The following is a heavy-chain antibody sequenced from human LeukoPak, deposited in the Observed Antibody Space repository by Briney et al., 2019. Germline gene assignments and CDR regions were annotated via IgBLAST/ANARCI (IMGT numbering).Heavy chain of an antibody. Sequence: GGSLRLSCAASGFTFSSYWMSWVRQAPGKGPEWVANIKQDGSEKYYLDSVKGRFTISRDNAKNSLYLQMNSLRAEDTAMYFCARDYQQLAPPGAHWGQGTLVTVSS. V-gene: IGHV3-7*01. CDR3: ARDYQQLAPPGAH. J-gene: IGHJ4*02. CDR2: IKQDGSEK. CDR1: GFTFSSYW. D-gene: IGHD6-13*01.